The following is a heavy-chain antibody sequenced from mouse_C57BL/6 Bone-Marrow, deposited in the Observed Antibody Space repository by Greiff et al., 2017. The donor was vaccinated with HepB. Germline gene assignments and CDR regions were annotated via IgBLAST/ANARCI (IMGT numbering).Heavy chain of an antibody. CDR1: GFTFSDYG. CDR2: ISSGSSTI. Sequence: DVMLVESGGGLVKPGGSLKLSCAASGFTFSDYGMHWVRQAPEKGLEWVAYISSGSSTIYYADTVKGRFTISRDNAKNTLFLQMTSLRSEDTAMYYCARPLWLRRGFDYWGQGTTLTVSS. CDR3: ARPLWLRRGFDY. D-gene: IGHD2-2*01. J-gene: IGHJ2*01. V-gene: IGHV5-17*01.